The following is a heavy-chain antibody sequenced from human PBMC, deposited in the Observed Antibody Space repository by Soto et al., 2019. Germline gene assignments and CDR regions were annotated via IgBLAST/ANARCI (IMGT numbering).Heavy chain of an antibody. CDR2: ISYDSSNK. J-gene: IGHJ4*02. D-gene: IGHD2-15*01. CDR1: GFTFSYG. CDR3: AKLVIGYCSGNTCDDY. V-gene: IGHV3-30*18. Sequence: VQLLESGGGLIQPGWSLRLSCAASGFTFSYGIHWLRQAPGKGLEWVAYISYDSSNKFYGDSVKGRFTISRDNSKNTQFLQMNSLRAEDTAVYYCAKLVIGYCSGNTCDDYWGQGTLVAFSS.